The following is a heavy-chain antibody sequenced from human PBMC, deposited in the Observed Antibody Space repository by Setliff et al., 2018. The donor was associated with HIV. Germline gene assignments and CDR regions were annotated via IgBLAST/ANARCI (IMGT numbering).Heavy chain of an antibody. CDR1: GGSISSGSYY. D-gene: IGHD6-13*01. V-gene: IGHV4-39*01. CDR2: IYYSGST. CDR3: ASPYSKDI. J-gene: IGHJ3*02. Sequence: SETLSLTCTVAGGSISSGSYYWSWVRQPAGKGLEWIGSIYYSGSTYYNPSLKSRVTISVDTSKNQFSLKLSSGTAADTAVYYCASPYSKDIWGQGTMVTVSS.